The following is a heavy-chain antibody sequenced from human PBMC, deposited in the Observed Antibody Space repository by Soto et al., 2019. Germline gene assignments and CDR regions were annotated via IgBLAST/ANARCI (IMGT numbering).Heavy chain of an antibody. Sequence: ASVKVSCKASGYTFTSYAMHWVRQAPGQRLEWMGWINAGNGNTKYSQKFQGRVTITSDTSASTAYMELSSLRSEDTAVYYCARDMGFGLSDYWGQGTLVTVSS. CDR1: GYTFTSYA. CDR3: ARDMGFGLSDY. J-gene: IGHJ4*02. D-gene: IGHD3-10*01. CDR2: INAGNGNT. V-gene: IGHV1-3*01.